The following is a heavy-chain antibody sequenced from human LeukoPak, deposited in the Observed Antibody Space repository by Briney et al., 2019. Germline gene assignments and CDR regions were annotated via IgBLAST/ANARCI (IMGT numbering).Heavy chain of an antibody. CDR2: VYYSGST. CDR1: GGSISSSSYY. Sequence: SETLSLTCTVSGGSISSSSYYWGWIRQPPGKGLEWIGSVYYSGSTYYNPSLKSRVTTSVDTPKNQFSLKLSSVTAADTAVYYCARLWSSGLTFDRWGQGTLVTVSS. D-gene: IGHD6-19*01. CDR3: ARLWSSGLTFDR. V-gene: IGHV4-39*01. J-gene: IGHJ4*02.